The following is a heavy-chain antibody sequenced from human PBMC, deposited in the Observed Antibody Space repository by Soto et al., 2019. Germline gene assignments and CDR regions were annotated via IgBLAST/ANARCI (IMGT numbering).Heavy chain of an antibody. J-gene: IGHJ4*02. D-gene: IGHD3-16*02. V-gene: IGHV4-4*07. CDR1: GDSLSTYY. CDR2: IHDTGRT. CDR3: ARESVSGTYRFDS. Sequence: QVQLQESGPGLVRPSETLSLTCTVSGDSLSTYYLSWIRQPAGERLEWIGRIHDTGRTNYNPSLKSRVNMSVDTSKNQFSLRVNSVTAADTAVYYCARESVSGTYRFDSWGQGTLVTVSS.